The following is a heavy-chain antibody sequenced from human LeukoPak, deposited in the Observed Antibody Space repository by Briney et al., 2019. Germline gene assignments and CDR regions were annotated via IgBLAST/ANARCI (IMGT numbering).Heavy chain of an antibody. CDR1: GYTFSNNG. CDR2: IIAYNGNT. Sequence: ASVKVSCKASGYTFSNNGINWVRQAPGQGLEWIGWIIAYNGNTNYAQIFQGRVTMTTDVLSTIYMELRGLRSDDTAVYYYARSLVTRHPAYDYWGQGTLVTVSS. V-gene: IGHV1-18*01. D-gene: IGHD2-21*02. J-gene: IGHJ4*02. CDR3: ARSLVTRHPAYDY.